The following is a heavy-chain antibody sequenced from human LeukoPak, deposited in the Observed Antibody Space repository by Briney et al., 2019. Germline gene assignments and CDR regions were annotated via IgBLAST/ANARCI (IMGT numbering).Heavy chain of an antibody. CDR3: AKRRFGDSNPDFDY. CDR2: ISGSTSAI. Sequence: RGSLRLSCAASGFTVRDHAMSWVRQALGKGLEWVSTISGSTSAIYYANSVKGRFTISRDNSENMVYLQMNSLRAEDTAVYYCAKRRFGDSNPDFDYWGQGTLVTVSS. V-gene: IGHV3-23*01. D-gene: IGHD3-10*01. CDR1: GFTVRDHA. J-gene: IGHJ4*02.